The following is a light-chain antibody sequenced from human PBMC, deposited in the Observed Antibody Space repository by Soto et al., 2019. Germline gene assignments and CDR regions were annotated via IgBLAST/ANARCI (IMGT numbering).Light chain of an antibody. Sequence: EIVLTQSPATLSLSPGERATLSCGASQSVSRNYLAWYQQKPGLAPSLLIYDASSGATGIPDRFSGSGSGTDFTLTVSRLEPEDSAVYFCQQYGTSPTFGQGTKVDIK. J-gene: IGKJ1*01. CDR3: QQYGTSPT. CDR1: QSVSRNY. CDR2: DAS. V-gene: IGKV3D-20*01.